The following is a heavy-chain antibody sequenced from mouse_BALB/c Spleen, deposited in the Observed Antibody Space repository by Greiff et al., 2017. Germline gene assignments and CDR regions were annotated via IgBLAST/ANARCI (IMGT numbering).Heavy chain of an antibody. V-gene: IGHV1-14*01. CDR2: INPYNDGT. CDR3: AREEDYRYDGYFDV. D-gene: IGHD2-14*01. Sequence: EVKLQESGPELVKPGASVKMSCKASGYTFTSYVMHWVKQKPGQGLEWIGYINPYNDGTKYNEKFKGKATLTSDKSSSTAYMELSSLTSEDSAVYYCAREEDYRYDGYFDVWGAGTTVTVSS. CDR1: GYTFTSYV. J-gene: IGHJ1*01.